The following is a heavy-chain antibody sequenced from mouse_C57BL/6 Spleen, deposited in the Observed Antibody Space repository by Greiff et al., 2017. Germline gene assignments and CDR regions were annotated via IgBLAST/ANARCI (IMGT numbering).Heavy chain of an antibody. CDR2: IWSGGST. D-gene: IGHD1-1*01. Sequence: QVQLQQSGPGLVQPSQSLSITCTVSGFSLTSYGVHWVRQSPGKGLEWMGVIWSGGSTDYNAAFISRLSISKDNSKSQVFFKMNSLQADDTAIYYCARSITTVVAIYYAMYYWGQGTSVTVSS. J-gene: IGHJ4*01. V-gene: IGHV2-2*01. CDR1: GFSLTSYG. CDR3: ARSITTVVAIYYAMYY.